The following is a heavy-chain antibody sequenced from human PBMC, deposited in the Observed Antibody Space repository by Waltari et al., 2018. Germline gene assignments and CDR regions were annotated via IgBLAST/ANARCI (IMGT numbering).Heavy chain of an antibody. Sequence: QVQLVKSGSELKKPGASVIISCKASGYSFPNFAVNWVRQAPGQGLEWMGWINTNTGSPTYAHGFTGRFVFSLDTSVTTASLQISGLKAEDTAVYFCARDRGQKAVAGPDYWGQGTLVTVS. CDR1: GYSFPNFA. CDR3: ARDRGQKAVAGPDY. D-gene: IGHD6-19*01. CDR2: INTNTGSP. J-gene: IGHJ4*02. V-gene: IGHV7-4-1*02.